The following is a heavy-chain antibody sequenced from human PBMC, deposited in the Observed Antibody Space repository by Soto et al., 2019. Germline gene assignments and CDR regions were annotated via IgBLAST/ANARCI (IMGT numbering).Heavy chain of an antibody. V-gene: IGHV3-30-3*01. D-gene: IGHD1-26*01. J-gene: IGHJ5*02. CDR2: ISYDGSNK. Sequence: PGGSLRLSCAASGFTFSSHAMHWVRQAPGKGLEWVAVISYDGSNKYYADSVKGRFTISRDNSKNTLYLQMNSLRAEDTAVYYCARGRSGSNSWSDPWGQGTLVTVSS. CDR1: GFTFSSHA. CDR3: ARGRSGSNSWSDP.